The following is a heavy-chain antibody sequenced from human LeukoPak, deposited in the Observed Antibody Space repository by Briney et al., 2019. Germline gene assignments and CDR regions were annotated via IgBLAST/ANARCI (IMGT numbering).Heavy chain of an antibody. CDR2: IIPIFGTA. Sequence: GASVKVSCKASGGTFSSYAISWVRQAPGQGLEWMGGIIPIFGTANYAQKFQGRVTITADESTSTAYMELSSLRSEDTAVYYCARDIAAAGIGYYYYYMDVWGRGTTVTVSS. V-gene: IGHV1-69*13. CDR1: GGTFSSYA. CDR3: ARDIAAAGIGYYYYYMDV. J-gene: IGHJ6*03. D-gene: IGHD6-13*01.